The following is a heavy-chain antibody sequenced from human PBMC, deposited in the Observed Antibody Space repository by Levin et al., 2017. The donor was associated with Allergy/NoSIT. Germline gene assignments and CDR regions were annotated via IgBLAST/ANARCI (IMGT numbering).Heavy chain of an antibody. CDR1: GGSFSGFH. J-gene: IGHJ6*03. D-gene: IGHD2-15*01. V-gene: IGHV4-34*01. Sequence: SQTLSLTCAVYGGSFSGFHWTWIRQPPGKGLEWIGEINHSGGTDYNPSLKSRVTISVDTSKNQVSLNLSSVTAADTAVYYCARGLKRISAATGWGYHFYYMDVWGKGTTVTVSS. CDR3: ARGLKRISAATGWGYHFYYMDV. CDR2: INHSGGT.